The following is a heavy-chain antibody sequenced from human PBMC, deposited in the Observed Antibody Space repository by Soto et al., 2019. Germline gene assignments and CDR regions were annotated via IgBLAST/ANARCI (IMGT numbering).Heavy chain of an antibody. V-gene: IGHV4-4*07. Sequence: SETLSLTCSVSLDSISNSYWTWIRQPAGKGLEWIGHIYSSGNANYNPSLKSRVTMSLDMSKNQFSLSLKSVTAADTAIYYCAKGRGFYSDNYFDPWGQGTQVT. CDR3: AKGRGFYSDNYFDP. D-gene: IGHD3-22*01. J-gene: IGHJ5*02. CDR2: IYSSGNA. CDR1: LDSISNSY.